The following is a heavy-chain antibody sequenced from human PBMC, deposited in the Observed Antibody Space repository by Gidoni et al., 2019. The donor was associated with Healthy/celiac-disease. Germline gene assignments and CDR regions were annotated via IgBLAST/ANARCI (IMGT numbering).Heavy chain of an antibody. J-gene: IGHJ4*02. D-gene: IGHD6-19*01. CDR2: IYPGDSDT. Sequence: EVQLVQSGAEVKKPGESLKISCKGSGYSFTSYWIGWVRQMPGKGLEWMGIIYPGDSDTRYSPSFQGQVTISADKSISTAYLQWSSLKASDTAMYYCARQWASGKQWLVPSDYWGQGTLVTVSS. CDR1: GYSFTSYW. CDR3: ARQWASGKQWLVPSDY. V-gene: IGHV5-51*01.